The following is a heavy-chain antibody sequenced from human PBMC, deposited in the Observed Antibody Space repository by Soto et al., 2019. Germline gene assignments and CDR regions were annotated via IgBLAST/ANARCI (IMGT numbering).Heavy chain of an antibody. CDR2: IIPIFGTA. V-gene: IGHV1-69*13. J-gene: IGHJ6*02. CDR3: ARGEVGDTIFGVVIGEGHYYGMDV. D-gene: IGHD3-3*01. Sequence: GASVKVSCKASGGTFSSYAISWVRQAPGQGLEWMGGIIPIFGTANYAQKFQGRVTITADESTSTAYMELSSLRSEDTAVYYCARGEVGDTIFGVVIGEGHYYGMDVWGQGTTVTVSS. CDR1: GGTFSSYA.